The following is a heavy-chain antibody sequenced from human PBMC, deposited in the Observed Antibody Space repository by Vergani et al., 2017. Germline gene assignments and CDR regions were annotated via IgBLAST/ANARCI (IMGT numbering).Heavy chain of an antibody. CDR2: ISSSGSTI. Sequence: EVQLVESGGGLVQPGGSLRLSCAASGFTFSSYEMNWVRQAPGKGLEWVSYISSSGSTIYYADSVKGRFTISRDNAKNSLYLQMNSLRAGDTAVYYCAREAPLDGDNDAFDIWGQGTMVTVSS. V-gene: IGHV3-48*03. D-gene: IGHD4-17*01. J-gene: IGHJ3*02. CDR1: GFTFSSYE. CDR3: AREAPLDGDNDAFDI.